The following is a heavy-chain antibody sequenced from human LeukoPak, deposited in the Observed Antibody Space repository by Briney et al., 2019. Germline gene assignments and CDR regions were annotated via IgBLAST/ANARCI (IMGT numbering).Heavy chain of an antibody. D-gene: IGHD6-13*01. CDR1: GFTFSSYG. V-gene: IGHV3-33*01. J-gene: IGHJ5*02. CDR3: AREVIAAAGPGWFDP. Sequence: GRSLRLSCAASGFTFSSYGMHWVRQAPGKGLEWVAVIWYDGSNEYYADSVKGRFTISRDNSKNTLYLQMNSLRAEDTAVYYCAREVIAAAGPGWFDPWGQGTLVTVSS. CDR2: IWYDGSNE.